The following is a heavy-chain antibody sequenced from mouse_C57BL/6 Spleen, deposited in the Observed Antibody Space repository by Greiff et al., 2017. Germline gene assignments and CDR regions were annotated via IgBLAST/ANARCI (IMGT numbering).Heavy chain of an antibody. V-gene: IGHV5-17*01. J-gene: IGHJ3*01. CDR2: ISSGSSTI. D-gene: IGHD1-1*01. Sequence: EVKVVESGGGLVKPGGSLKLSCAASGFTFSDYGMHWVRQAPEKGLEWVAYISSGSSTIYYADTVKGRFTISRDNAKNTLFLQLTSLGSEDTDMCYCARPRCSRGGAAWFAYWGQGTVVTVSA. CDR1: GFTFSDYG. CDR3: ARPRCSRGGAAWFAY.